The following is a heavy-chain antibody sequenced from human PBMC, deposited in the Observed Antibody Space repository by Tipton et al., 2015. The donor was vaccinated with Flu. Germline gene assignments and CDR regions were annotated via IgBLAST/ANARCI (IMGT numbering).Heavy chain of an antibody. V-gene: IGHV4-38-2*02. Sequence: TLSLTCSVSGDSIGSPYFWGWIRQPPGKGLEWIGNVHQAGSTYYNPSLRSRVTISLDRPKNQFSLKLRSVTAADTAVYYCARGLYGSGSYERRYFDSWGQGTLVTVSS. CDR3: ARGLYGSGSYERRYFDS. CDR1: GDSIGSPYF. CDR2: VHQAGST. D-gene: IGHD3-10*01. J-gene: IGHJ4*02.